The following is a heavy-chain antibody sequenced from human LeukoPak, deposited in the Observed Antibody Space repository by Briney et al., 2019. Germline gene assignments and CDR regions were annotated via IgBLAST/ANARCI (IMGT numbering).Heavy chain of an antibody. V-gene: IGHV3-23*01. CDR2: ISGSGDTT. D-gene: IGHD6-13*01. CDR3: AKSGWAAAGDYFDY. J-gene: IGHJ4*02. Sequence: GGSLRLSCAASGLIFSTSAMSWVRQAPGKGLQWVSAISGSGDTTHYADSVKGRFTISRDNSKNTLYLQMNSLRAEDTAVYYCAKSGWAAAGDYFDYWGQGTLVTVSS. CDR1: GLIFSTSA.